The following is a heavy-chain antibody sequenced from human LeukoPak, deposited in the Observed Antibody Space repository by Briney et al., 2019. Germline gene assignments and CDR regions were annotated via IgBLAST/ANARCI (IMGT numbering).Heavy chain of an antibody. D-gene: IGHD3-16*01. Sequence: SETLSLTCTVSGGSISSSTTYYWGWIRQPPGKGLEWIGSIYYSGSTYYNPSLTSRLTISVDTSKNQFSLKLSSVTAADTAVYYCARHLGGNWFDPWGQGTLVTVSS. J-gene: IGHJ5*02. CDR2: IYYSGST. CDR3: ARHLGGNWFDP. V-gene: IGHV4-39*01. CDR1: GGSISSSTTYY.